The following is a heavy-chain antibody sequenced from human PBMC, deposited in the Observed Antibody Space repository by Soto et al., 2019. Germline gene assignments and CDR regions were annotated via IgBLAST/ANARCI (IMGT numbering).Heavy chain of an antibody. CDR2: INHSGST. Sequence: PSETLSLTCAVYGGSFSGYYWSWIRQPPGKGLEWIGEINHSGSTNYNPSLKSRVTISVDTSKNQFSLRLSSVIAADTAVYYCARGSIGCTTGTDYYYYGMDVWGQGTTVTVSS. V-gene: IGHV4-34*01. J-gene: IGHJ6*02. CDR3: ARGSIGCTTGTDYYYYGMDV. D-gene: IGHD1-1*01. CDR1: GGSFSGYY.